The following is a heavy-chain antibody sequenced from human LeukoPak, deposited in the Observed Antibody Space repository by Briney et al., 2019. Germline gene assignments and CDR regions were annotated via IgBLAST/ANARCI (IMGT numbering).Heavy chain of an antibody. CDR1: GGXMSSYY. V-gene: IGHV4-59*08. Sequence: PSETLSLTCTVSGGXMSSYYWSWIRQPPGKGLEWIGYIYLSGTTSYSPSLKSRVTISVDTSKNQFSLRLTSVTAADTAVYYCARQRGRWDSFDYWGQGTLVTVSS. J-gene: IGHJ4*02. CDR2: IYLSGTT. CDR3: ARQRGRWDSFDY. D-gene: IGHD1-26*01.